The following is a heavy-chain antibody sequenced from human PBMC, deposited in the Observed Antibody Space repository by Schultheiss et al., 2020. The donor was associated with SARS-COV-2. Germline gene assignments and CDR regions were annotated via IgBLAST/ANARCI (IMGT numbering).Heavy chain of an antibody. CDR1: GGSISSYY. V-gene: IGHV4-59*01. Sequence: SQTLSLTCTVSGGSISSYYWSWIRQPPGKGLEWIGYIYYSGSTNYNHSLKSRVTISVDTSKNQFSLKLSSVTAADTAVYYCARDRGYSSSEPGFDYWGQGTLVTVSS. CDR3: ARDRGYSSSEPGFDY. D-gene: IGHD6-6*01. J-gene: IGHJ4*02. CDR2: IYYSGST.